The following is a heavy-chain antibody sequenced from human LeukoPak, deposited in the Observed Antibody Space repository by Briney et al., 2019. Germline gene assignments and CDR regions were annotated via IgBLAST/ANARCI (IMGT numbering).Heavy chain of an antibody. CDR3: AKSRDGYPGKH. V-gene: IGHV3-23*01. CDR1: GFTFSSYA. CDR2: ISGSGGST. J-gene: IGHJ4*02. D-gene: IGHD5-24*01. Sequence: GGSLRLSCAASGFTFSSYAMSWVRQAPGKGLEWVSAISGSGGSTYYADSVKGRFTISRVNSKNTLYLQMNSLRAEDTAVYYCAKSRDGYPGKHWGQGTLVTVSS.